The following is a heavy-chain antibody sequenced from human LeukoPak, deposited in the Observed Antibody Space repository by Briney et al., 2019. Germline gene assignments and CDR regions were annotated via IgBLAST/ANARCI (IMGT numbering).Heavy chain of an antibody. V-gene: IGHV3-30*18. CDR1: GFTFSRYG. J-gene: IGHJ6*02. D-gene: IGHD2-15*01. CDR3: AKGLGVGYCGDGSCYVYGMDV. Sequence: PGRSLRLSCAASGFTFSRYGMHWVRQAPGKGLERVAVISYDGNNKYYADSVKGRFTISRDNSKNTLYLQMNSLRPEDTAVFYCAKGLGVGYCGDGSCYVYGMDVWGQGTTVTVSS. CDR2: ISYDGNNK.